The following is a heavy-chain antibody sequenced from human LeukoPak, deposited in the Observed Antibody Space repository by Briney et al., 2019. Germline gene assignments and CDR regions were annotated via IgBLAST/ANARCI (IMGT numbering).Heavy chain of an antibody. J-gene: IGHJ4*02. CDR2: IYTSGST. D-gene: IGHD5-18*01. V-gene: IGHV4-61*02. CDR1: GGSISSSSYY. Sequence: PSETLSLTCTVSGGSISSSSYYWNWIRQPAGKGLEWIGRIYTSGSTSYNSSLKSRVTMSVDTSKNQFSLRLSSVTAADTAVYYCARDVGGYNYGYSLDYWGQGTLVSVSS. CDR3: ARDVGGYNYGYSLDY.